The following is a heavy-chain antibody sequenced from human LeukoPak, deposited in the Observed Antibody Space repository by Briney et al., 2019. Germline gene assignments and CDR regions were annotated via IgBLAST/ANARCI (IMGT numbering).Heavy chain of an antibody. CDR2: IYPGDSDT. V-gene: IGHV5-51*01. CDR1: GDSFTSYW. J-gene: IGHJ5*02. CDR3: ARRRYCSGGSCYSDWFDP. Sequence: GESLKISCKGSGDSFTSYWIGWVRQMPGKGLEWMGIIYPGDSDTRYSPSFQGQVTISADKSISTAYLQWSSLKASDTAMYYCARRRYCSGGSCYSDWFDPWGQGTLVTVSS. D-gene: IGHD2-15*01.